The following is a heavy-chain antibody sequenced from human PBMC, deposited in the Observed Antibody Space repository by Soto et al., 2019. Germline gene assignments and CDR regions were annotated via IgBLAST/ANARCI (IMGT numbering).Heavy chain of an antibody. V-gene: IGHV3-23*01. CDR3: AKGEQLLWFGELSYYFDY. CDR1: GFTFSSYA. CDR2: ISGSGGST. Sequence: GGSLRLSCAASGFTFSSYAMSWVRQAPGKGLEWVSAISGSGGSTYYADSVKGRFTISRDNSKNTLYLQMNSLRAEDTAVYYCAKGEQLLWFGELSYYFDYWGQGTLVTVSS. J-gene: IGHJ4*02. D-gene: IGHD3-10*01.